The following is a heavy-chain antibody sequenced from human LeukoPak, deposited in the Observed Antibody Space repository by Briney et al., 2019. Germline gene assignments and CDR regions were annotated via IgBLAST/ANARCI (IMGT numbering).Heavy chain of an antibody. CDR3: AKQGPYGDYDY. J-gene: IGHJ4*02. D-gene: IGHD4-17*01. CDR2: ISYDGSNK. CDR1: GFTFSSYS. Sequence: GGSLRLSCAASGFTFSSYSMNWVRQAPGKGLEWVAVISYDGSNKYYADSVKGRFTISRDNSKNTLYLQMNSLRAEDTAVYYCAKQGPYGDYDYWGQGTLVTVSS. V-gene: IGHV3-30*18.